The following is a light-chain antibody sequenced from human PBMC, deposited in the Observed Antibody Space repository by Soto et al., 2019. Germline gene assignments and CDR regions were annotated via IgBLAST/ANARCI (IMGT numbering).Light chain of an antibody. V-gene: IGKV3-20*01. Sequence: EIVLTQSPGTLSLSPGERATLSCRARQTLRRNYLAWYQQRPGQAPTLLIYTASNRATGIPARFSGSGSGTDFTLTISILEPEDFAVYFCQQYDSSPLTFGQGTKVEI. J-gene: IGKJ1*01. CDR1: QTLRRNY. CDR3: QQYDSSPLT. CDR2: TAS.